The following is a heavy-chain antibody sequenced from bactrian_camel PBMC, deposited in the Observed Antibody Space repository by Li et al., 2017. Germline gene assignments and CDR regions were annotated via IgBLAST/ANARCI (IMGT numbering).Heavy chain of an antibody. CDR1: GFAFDSD. V-gene: IGHV3S55*01. D-gene: IGHD1*01. CDR2: ISSDGRT. Sequence: HVQLVESGGGSVQAGGSLRLSCTASGFAFDSDMGWFRLAPGNECELVSTISSDGRTYYSDSVKGRFTISQDKAKNTMYLQLNNLKPDDTGMYYCAADSCSLRDAGWFGSPALDPSEYTYWGQGTQVTVS. CDR3: AADSCSLRDAGWFGSPALDPSEYTY. J-gene: IGHJ4*01.